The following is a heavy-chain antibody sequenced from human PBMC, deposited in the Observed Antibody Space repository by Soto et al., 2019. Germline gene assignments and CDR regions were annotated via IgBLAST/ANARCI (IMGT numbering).Heavy chain of an antibody. V-gene: IGHV4-30-2*01. D-gene: IGHD2-8*01. CDR1: GGSISSGGYS. CDR2: IYHSGST. J-gene: IGHJ4*02. CDR3: AGSPWSMLWDYFDY. Sequence: PSETLSLTCAVSGGSISSGGYSWSWIRQPPGKGLEWIGYIYHSGSTYYNPSLKSRVTISVDRSKNQFSLKLSSVTAADTAVYYCAGSPWSMLWDYFDYWGQGTLVTVSS.